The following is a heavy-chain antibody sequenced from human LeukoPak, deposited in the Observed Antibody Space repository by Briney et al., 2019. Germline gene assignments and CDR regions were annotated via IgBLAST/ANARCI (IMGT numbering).Heavy chain of an antibody. Sequence: GGSLRLSCAASGFTFSGYSMNWVRQAPGKGLEWVAVISYDGSNKYYADSVKGRFTISRDNFKNTLYLQMNSLRAEDTAVYYCAKDSEGGFDYWGQGTLVAVSS. CDR3: AKDSEGGFDY. J-gene: IGHJ4*02. D-gene: IGHD3-16*01. V-gene: IGHV3-30*18. CDR2: ISYDGSNK. CDR1: GFTFSGYS.